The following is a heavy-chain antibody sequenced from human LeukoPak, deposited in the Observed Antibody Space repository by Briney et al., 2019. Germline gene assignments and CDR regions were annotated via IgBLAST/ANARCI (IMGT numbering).Heavy chain of an antibody. CDR1: GGSISSGGYS. Sequence: KPSETLSLTCAVSGGSISSGGYSWSWIRQPPGKGLEWIGYIYHSGSTYYNPSLKSRVTISVDRSKNQFSLKLSSVTAADTAVYYCARGGDTTMVDFDYWGQGTLVTVSS. CDR2: IYHSGST. CDR3: ARGGDTTMVDFDY. V-gene: IGHV4-30-2*01. D-gene: IGHD5-18*01. J-gene: IGHJ4*02.